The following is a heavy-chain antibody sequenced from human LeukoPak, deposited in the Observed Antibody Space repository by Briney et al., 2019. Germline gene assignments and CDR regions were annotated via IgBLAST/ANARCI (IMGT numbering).Heavy chain of an antibody. Sequence: GGSLRLSCAASGFTFSSYAMSWVRQAPGKGLEWVSAISGSGGSTYYADSVKGRFTISRDNSKNTLYLQVNSLRAEDTAVYYCAKDGGLRRYFDLWGRGTLVTVSS. J-gene: IGHJ2*01. CDR3: AKDGGLRRYFDL. CDR2: ISGSGGST. V-gene: IGHV3-23*01. CDR1: GFTFSSYA. D-gene: IGHD3-16*01.